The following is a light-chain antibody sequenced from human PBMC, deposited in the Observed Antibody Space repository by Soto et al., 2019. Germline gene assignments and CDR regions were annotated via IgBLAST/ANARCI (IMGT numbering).Light chain of an antibody. CDR2: LEGSGSY. V-gene: IGLV4-60*02. Sequence: QPVLTQSSSASASLGSSVKLTCTLSSGHSSYITAWHQQQPGKATRYLMKLEGSGSYNTGSGVPDRFSGSTSGADRYLTISNLQFEDEADYYCETWVSNTYVFGTGTKLTVL. CDR3: ETWVSNTYV. J-gene: IGLJ1*01. CDR1: SGHSSYI.